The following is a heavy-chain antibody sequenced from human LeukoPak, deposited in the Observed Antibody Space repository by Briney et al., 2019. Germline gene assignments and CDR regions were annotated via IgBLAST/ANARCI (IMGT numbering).Heavy chain of an antibody. CDR1: GGSISSSSYY. V-gene: IGHV4-39*07. CDR3: ARGRDYSNYVSAELRY. J-gene: IGHJ4*02. CDR2: IYYSGST. Sequence: SETLSLTCTVSGGSISSSSYYWGWIRQPPGKGLEWIGSIYYSGSTYYNPSLKSRVTISVDTSKNQFSLKLSSVTAADMAVYYCARGRDYSNYVSAELRYWGQGTLVTVSS. D-gene: IGHD4-11*01.